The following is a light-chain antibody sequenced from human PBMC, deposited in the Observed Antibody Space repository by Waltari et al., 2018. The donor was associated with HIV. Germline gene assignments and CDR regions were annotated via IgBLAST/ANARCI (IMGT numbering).Light chain of an antibody. Sequence: QSVMSHPPSASGTPGQTVTISYPGTFSNPGPNTVNWYQQIPGTAPRLLIYGHNQRPSGVPDRFSGSRSGTSASLTIGGLQSEDEADYYCSAWDDSLRATVFGTGTRVTVL. J-gene: IGLJ1*01. CDR3: SAWDDSLRATV. V-gene: IGLV1-44*01. CDR2: GHN. CDR1: FSNPGPNT.